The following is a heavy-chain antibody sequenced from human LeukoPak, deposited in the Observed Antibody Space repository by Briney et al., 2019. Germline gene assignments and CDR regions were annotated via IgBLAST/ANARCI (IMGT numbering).Heavy chain of an antibody. CDR2: IGSSGNTI. J-gene: IGHJ4*02. D-gene: IGHD5-12*01. V-gene: IGHV3-48*03. CDR1: GFTFSTYE. Sequence: PGGSLRLSCAASGFTFSTYEMNWVRQAPGKGLEWVSYIGSSGNTIYYADSVKGRFTISRDNAKNSLYLQMNSLRAEDTAVYYCARRSGWLRNFDYWGQGALVTVSS. CDR3: ARRSGWLRNFDY.